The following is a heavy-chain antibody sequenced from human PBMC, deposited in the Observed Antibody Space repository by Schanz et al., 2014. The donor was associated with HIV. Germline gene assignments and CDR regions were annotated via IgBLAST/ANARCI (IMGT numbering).Heavy chain of an antibody. J-gene: IGHJ6*02. V-gene: IGHV3-33*03. CDR1: GFTFSSYG. Sequence: QVQLVESGGGVVQPGRSLRLSCAASGFTFSSYGMHWVRQAPGKGLDWVAALWYDGTNTLYADSVKGRLTISRDNSENTLYLQMNSLRAEDTAVYYCAKGGRDILSYYGMDVWGQGTTVTVSS. CDR3: AKGGRDILSYYGMDV. D-gene: IGHD2-15*01. CDR2: LWYDGTNT.